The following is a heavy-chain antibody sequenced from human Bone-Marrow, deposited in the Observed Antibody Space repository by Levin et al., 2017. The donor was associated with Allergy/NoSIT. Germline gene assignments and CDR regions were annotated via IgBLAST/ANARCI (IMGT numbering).Heavy chain of an antibody. J-gene: IGHJ4*02. CDR1: GFTFNNYA. CDR2: ISAGGYNT. CDR3: ANELG. Sequence: QSGGSLRLSCAASGFTFNNYAMNWVRQAPGKGLEWVSGISAGGYNTYYADSVKGRFTISRDNSKNTLYLQMNSLRVEDTAIYYCANELGWGQGTLVTVSS. V-gene: IGHV3-23*01.